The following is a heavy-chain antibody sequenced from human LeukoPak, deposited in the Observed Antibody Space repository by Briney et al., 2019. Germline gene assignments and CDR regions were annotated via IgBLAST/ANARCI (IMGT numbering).Heavy chain of an antibody. Sequence: SETLSLTCAVYGGSFSGYYWSWLRQPPGKGLEWIGEINHSGSTNYNPSLKSRVTISVDTSKNQFSLKPSSVTAADTAVYYCARGGTELRYFDWAQYYFDYWGQGTLVTVSS. CDR3: ARGGTELRYFDWAQYYFDY. J-gene: IGHJ4*02. V-gene: IGHV4-34*01. CDR1: GGSFSGYY. D-gene: IGHD3-9*01. CDR2: INHSGST.